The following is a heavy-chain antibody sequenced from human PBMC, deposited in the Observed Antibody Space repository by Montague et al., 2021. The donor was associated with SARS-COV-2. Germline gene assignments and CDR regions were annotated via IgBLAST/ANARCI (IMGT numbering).Heavy chain of an antibody. CDR2: IYYSGST. Sequence: SETLSLTCTVSGGSISSSSYYWGWIRQPPGKGLEWIGSIYYSGSTYYNPSLKSRVTISVDTSKNQFSLKLSSVTAADTAVYYCARPVSHYVILSSSTNWFDPWGQGTLVTVSS. CDR1: GGSISSSSYY. D-gene: IGHD3-9*01. CDR3: ARPVSHYVILSSSTNWFDP. V-gene: IGHV4-39*01. J-gene: IGHJ5*02.